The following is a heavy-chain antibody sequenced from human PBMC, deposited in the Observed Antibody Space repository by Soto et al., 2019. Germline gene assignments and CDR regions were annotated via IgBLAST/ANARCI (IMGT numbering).Heavy chain of an antibody. CDR1: GGSISSGGYY. CDR2: IYYSGST. CDR3: ARRDIYGHQAPY. V-gene: IGHV4-31*03. Sequence: PSETLSLTCTVSGGSISSGGYYWSWIRQHPGKGLEWIGYIYYSGSTYYNPSLKSRVTISVDTSKNQFSLKLSSVTAADTAVYYCARRDIYGHQAPYWGQGTLVTVSS. J-gene: IGHJ4*02. D-gene: IGHD2-15*01.